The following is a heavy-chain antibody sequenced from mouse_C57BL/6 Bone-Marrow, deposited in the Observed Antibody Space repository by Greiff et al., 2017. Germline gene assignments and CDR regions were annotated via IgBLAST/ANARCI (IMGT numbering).Heavy chain of an antibody. CDR1: GYTFTSYW. CDR2: LDPSGSST. V-gene: IGHV1-50*01. Sequence: VQLQQSGAELVKPGASVKLSCKASGYTFTSYWMQWVQQRPGQGLAWIGELDPSGSSTNYTQHFKGTSTFTVDTSSIPDYMPLSRLTSADSAVYYCARRECDGYHCYFDVWDTETTVTVSS. J-gene: IGHJ1*03. D-gene: IGHD2-3*01. CDR3: ARRECDGYHCYFDV.